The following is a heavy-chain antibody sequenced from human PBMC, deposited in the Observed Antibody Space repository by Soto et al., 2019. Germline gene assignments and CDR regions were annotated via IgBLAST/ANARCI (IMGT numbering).Heavy chain of an antibody. D-gene: IGHD3-3*01. V-gene: IGHV3-23*01. J-gene: IGHJ6*02. CDR2: ISGSGGST. Sequence: GGSLRLSCAASGFTFSSYAMSWVRQAPGKGLEWVSAISGSGGSTYYADSVKGRFTISRDNSKNTLYLQMNSLRAEDTAIYYCAKLTYYDFWSGSNDYYYGMDVWGQGTTVTVSS. CDR3: AKLTYYDFWSGSNDYYYGMDV. CDR1: GFTFSSYA.